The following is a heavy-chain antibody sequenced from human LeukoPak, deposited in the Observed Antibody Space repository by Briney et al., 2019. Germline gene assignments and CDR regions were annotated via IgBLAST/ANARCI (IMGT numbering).Heavy chain of an antibody. CDR1: GGSIRSSRYY. V-gene: IGHV4-39*01. CDR2: IYYSGGP. J-gene: IGHJ3*01. CDR3: ARNSRRDDTFHL. D-gene: IGHD6-25*01. Sequence: SGTLSLTCTVSGGSIRSSRYYWGWIRQPPGKGLEWIGRIYYSGGPYNNPSLKSRVTSSVATPTTQFSRKLSSWTPAATPDNYCARNSRRDDTFHLWGQGTMVTV.